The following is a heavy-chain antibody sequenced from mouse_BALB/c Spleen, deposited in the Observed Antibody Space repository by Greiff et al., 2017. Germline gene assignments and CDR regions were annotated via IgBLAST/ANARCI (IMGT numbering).Heavy chain of an antibody. CDR2: ISSGGGST. D-gene: IGHD1-1*01. CDR1: GFAFSSYD. CDR3: ARHPRLTTVVAYYFDY. Sequence: EVKLVESGGGLVKPGGSLKLSCAASGFAFSSYDMSWVRQTPEKRLEWVAYISSGGGSTYYPDTVKGRFTISRDNAKNTLYLQMSSLKSEDTAMYYCARHPRLTTVVAYYFDYWGQGTTLTVSS. J-gene: IGHJ2*01. V-gene: IGHV5-12-1*01.